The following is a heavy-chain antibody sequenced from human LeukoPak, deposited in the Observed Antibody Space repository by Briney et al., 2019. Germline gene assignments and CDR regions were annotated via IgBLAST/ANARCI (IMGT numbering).Heavy chain of an antibody. CDR2: MNPNSGNT. CDR3: ARGLYNWNDRDY. Sequence: ASVKVSCEASGYTFTSYDINWVRQATGQGLEWMGWMNPNSGNTGYAQKFQGRVTMTRNTSISTAYMELSSLRSEDTAVYYCARGLYNWNDRDYWGQGTLVTVSS. D-gene: IGHD1-20*01. CDR1: GYTFTSYD. J-gene: IGHJ4*02. V-gene: IGHV1-8*01.